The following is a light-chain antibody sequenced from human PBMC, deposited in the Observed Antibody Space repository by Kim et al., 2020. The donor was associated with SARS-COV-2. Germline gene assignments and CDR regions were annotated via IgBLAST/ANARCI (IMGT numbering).Light chain of an antibody. CDR3: QQYDYWPQT. J-gene: IGKJ1*01. CDR1: QSVSSN. Sequence: VSAGERAALTCRASQSVSSNLAWYQKKPGQAPKLLIFGASTRATGIPARFSGSGSGTEFTLTISSLQSEDFATYYCQQYDYWPQTFGQGTKVDIK. V-gene: IGKV3-15*01. CDR2: GAS.